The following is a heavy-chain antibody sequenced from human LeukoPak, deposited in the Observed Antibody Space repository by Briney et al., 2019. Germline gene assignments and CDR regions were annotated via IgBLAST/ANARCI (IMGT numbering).Heavy chain of an antibody. CDR3: ARGLAAAGKRRFDP. Sequence: SETLSLTCAVYGGSFSGYYWSWIRQPPGKGLEWIGEINHSGSTNYNPSLKSRVTISVDTSKNQFSLKLSSETAADTAVYYCARGLAAAGKRRFDPWGQGTLVTVSS. CDR1: GGSFSGYY. CDR2: INHSGST. V-gene: IGHV4-34*01. D-gene: IGHD6-13*01. J-gene: IGHJ5*02.